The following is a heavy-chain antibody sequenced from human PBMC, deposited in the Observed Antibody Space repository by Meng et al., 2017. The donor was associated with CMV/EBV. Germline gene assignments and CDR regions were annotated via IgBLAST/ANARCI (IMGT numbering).Heavy chain of an antibody. CDR1: GFTFSSYW. CDR2: IKQDGSEK. Sequence: ESLKISCAASGFTFSSYWMSWVRQAPGKGLEWVANIKQDGSEKYYVDSVKGRFTISRDNAKNSLYLQMNSLRAEDTAVYYCARELYYYDSSGYLRDYYYYGMDVWGQGTTVTVSS. D-gene: IGHD3-22*01. V-gene: IGHV3-7*01. J-gene: IGHJ6*02. CDR3: ARELYYYDSSGYLRDYYYYGMDV.